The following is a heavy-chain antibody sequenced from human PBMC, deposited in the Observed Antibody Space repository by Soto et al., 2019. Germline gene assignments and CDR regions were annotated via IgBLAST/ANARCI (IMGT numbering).Heavy chain of an antibody. CDR2: ISYDGSNK. CDR1: GFTFSSYG. Sequence: GGSLRLSCAASGFTFSSYGMHWVRQAPGKGLEWVAVISYDGSNKYYADSVKGRFTISRDNSKNTLYLQMNSLRAEDTAVYYCAKDSVDSNSQQLVPGFDYWGQGTLVTVSS. CDR3: AKDSVDSNSQQLVPGFDY. D-gene: IGHD6-13*01. J-gene: IGHJ4*02. V-gene: IGHV3-30*18.